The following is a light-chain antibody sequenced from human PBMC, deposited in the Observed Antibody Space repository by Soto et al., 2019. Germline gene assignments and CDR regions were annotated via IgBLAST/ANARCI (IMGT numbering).Light chain of an antibody. CDR3: QQYGSSGT. Sequence: EVVLTQSPGTLSLSPGERATLSCRASQSVSNNYLAWYQQQPGPAPRLLIYGASNRATGIPDRFSGSGSGTDFTLTISRLEPEDFAVYYCQQYGSSGTFGQGTKVDIK. CDR2: GAS. J-gene: IGKJ1*01. CDR1: QSVSNNY. V-gene: IGKV3-20*01.